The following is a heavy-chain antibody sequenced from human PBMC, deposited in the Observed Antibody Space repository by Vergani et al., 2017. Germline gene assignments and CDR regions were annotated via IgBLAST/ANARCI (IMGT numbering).Heavy chain of an antibody. CDR2: IYTSGST. J-gene: IGHJ2*01. CDR1: GGSISSGSYY. V-gene: IGHV4-61*02. D-gene: IGHD3-22*01. Sequence: QVQLQESGPGLVKPSQTLSLTCTVSGGSISSGSYYWSWIRQPAGKGLEWIGRIYTSGSTNYNPSLKSRVTISVDTSKNQFSLKLSSVTAADTAVYYCARDLMAYYYDSSGSTLYWYFDLRGRGTPVTVSS. CDR3: ARDLMAYYYDSSGSTLYWYFDL.